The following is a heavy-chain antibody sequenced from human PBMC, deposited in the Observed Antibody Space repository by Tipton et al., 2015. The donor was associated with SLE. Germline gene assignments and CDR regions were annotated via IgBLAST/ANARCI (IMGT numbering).Heavy chain of an antibody. CDR1: GYSISSGYY. J-gene: IGHJ4*02. CDR2: INHSGST. CDR3: ARATTLASGSNY. V-gene: IGHV4-38-2*02. D-gene: IGHD6-13*01. Sequence: TLSLTCSVSGYSISSGYYWGWIRQPPGKGLEWIGEINHSGSTNYNPSLKSRVTISVDTSKNQFSLKLNSVTAADTAVYYCARATTLASGSNYWGRGTLVTVSS.